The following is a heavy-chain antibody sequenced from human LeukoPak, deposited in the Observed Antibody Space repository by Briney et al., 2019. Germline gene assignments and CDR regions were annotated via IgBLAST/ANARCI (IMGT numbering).Heavy chain of an antibody. V-gene: IGHV3-30*02. CDR2: IWYDGSNK. Sequence: GGSLRLSCAASGFTFSSYGMHWVRQAPGKGLEWVAVIWYDGSNKYYADSVKGRFTISRDNSKNTLYLQMNSLRGEDTAVYYCAKDRSSGPHYYYGMDVWGRGTTVIVSS. CDR3: AKDRSSGPHYYYGMDV. CDR1: GFTFSSYG. D-gene: IGHD3-22*01. J-gene: IGHJ6*02.